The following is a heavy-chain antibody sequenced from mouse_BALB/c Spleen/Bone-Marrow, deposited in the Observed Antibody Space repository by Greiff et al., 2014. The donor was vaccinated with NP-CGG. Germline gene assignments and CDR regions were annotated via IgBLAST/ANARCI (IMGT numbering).Heavy chain of an antibody. Sequence: DVHLVESGGGLVRPGGSLKLSCAASGFTFSDYYMYWVRQTPEKRLEWVATISDGGSYTYYPDSVKGRFTISRDNAKNNLYLQMSSLKSEYTAMYYCARRWFAYWGQGTLVTVSA. CDR2: ISDGGSYT. CDR3: ARRWFAY. J-gene: IGHJ3*01. V-gene: IGHV5-4*02. CDR1: GFTFSDYY.